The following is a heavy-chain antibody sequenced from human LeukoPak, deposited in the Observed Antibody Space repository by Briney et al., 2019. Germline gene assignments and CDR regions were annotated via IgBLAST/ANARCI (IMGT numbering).Heavy chain of an antibody. CDR2: ISWNSGSI. J-gene: IGHJ4*02. D-gene: IGHD5-18*01. Sequence: PGRSLRLSCAASGFTFDDYAMHWVRQAPGKGLEWFSGISWNSGSIGYADSVEGRFTISRDNAKNSLYLQMNSLRAEDMALYYCAKGASITATYFDYWGQGTLVTVSS. V-gene: IGHV3-9*03. CDR3: AKGASITATYFDY. CDR1: GFTFDDYA.